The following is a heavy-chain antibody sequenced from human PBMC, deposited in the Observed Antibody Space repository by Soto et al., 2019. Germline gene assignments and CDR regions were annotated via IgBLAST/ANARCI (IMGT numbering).Heavy chain of an antibody. D-gene: IGHD3-22*01. Sequence: ASVKVSCKASGYTFTRFGISWVRQAPGQGLEWMGWISAYNGNTNYAQNLQGRVTMTTETSTSTAYMELRSLRSDDTAVYYCAKPYYYDSSGYYYPFDFWGQGTLVTVS. J-gene: IGHJ4*02. CDR2: ISAYNGNT. CDR3: AKPYYYDSSGYYYPFDF. CDR1: GYTFTRFG. V-gene: IGHV1-18*01.